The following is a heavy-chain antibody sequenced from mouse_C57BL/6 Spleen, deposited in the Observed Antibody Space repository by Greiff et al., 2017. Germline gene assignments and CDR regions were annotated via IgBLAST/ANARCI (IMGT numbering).Heavy chain of an antibody. Sequence: VMLVESGPGLVQPSQSLSITCTVSGFSLTSYGVHWVRQSPGKGLEWLGVIWSGGSTDYNAAFISRLSLSKDNSKSQVFFKMNSLQADDTAIYYCASPVVDAMDYWGQGTSVTVSS. V-gene: IGHV2-2*01. CDR2: IWSGGST. CDR1: GFSLTSYG. J-gene: IGHJ4*01. D-gene: IGHD1-1*01. CDR3: ASPVVDAMDY.